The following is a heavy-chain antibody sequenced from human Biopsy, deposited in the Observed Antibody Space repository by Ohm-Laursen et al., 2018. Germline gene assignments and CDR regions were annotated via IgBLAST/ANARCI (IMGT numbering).Heavy chain of an antibody. CDR2: MIPSSGKT. D-gene: IGHD6-6*01. J-gene: IGHJ5*02. Sequence: SVKVSCKAYGYSFSTYDVNWVRQARGQGLDWMGWMIPSSGKTGYAQRFQGRVTLTMNTSISTAYMELSGLRSEDTAVYFCARGYSRRVSIFEASIYWFDTWGQGTLVTVSS. V-gene: IGHV1-8*01. CDR1: GYSFSTYD. CDR3: ARGYSRRVSIFEASIYWFDT.